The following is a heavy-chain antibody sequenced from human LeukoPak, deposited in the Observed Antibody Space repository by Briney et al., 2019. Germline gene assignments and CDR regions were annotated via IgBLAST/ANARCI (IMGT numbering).Heavy chain of an antibody. D-gene: IGHD6-19*01. CDR3: ARGSSGWYLDTP. J-gene: IGHJ5*02. CDR2: INHSGST. V-gene: IGHV4-34*01. CDR1: GGSFSGYY. Sequence: SETLSLTCAVYGGSFSGYYWSWIRQPPGKGLEWIGEINHSGSTNYNPSLKSRVTISVDTSKNQFSLKLSSVTAADTAVYYCARGSSGWYLDTPWGQGTLVTVSS.